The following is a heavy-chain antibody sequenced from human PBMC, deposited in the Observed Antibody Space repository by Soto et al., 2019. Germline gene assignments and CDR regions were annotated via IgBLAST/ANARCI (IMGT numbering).Heavy chain of an antibody. J-gene: IGHJ4*02. CDR1: GLTFSNYA. V-gene: IGHV3-23*01. Sequence: GSLRLSCATSGLTFSNYAMSWVRQAPGGGLEWVSSMSGSSSTTYYADSVRGRFTIARDRSKNTLYLQMSSLRAEDTALYYCAKNQERELPRVIDFWGQGTLVTVSS. CDR2: MSGSSSTT. CDR3: AKNQERELPRVIDF. D-gene: IGHD1-7*01.